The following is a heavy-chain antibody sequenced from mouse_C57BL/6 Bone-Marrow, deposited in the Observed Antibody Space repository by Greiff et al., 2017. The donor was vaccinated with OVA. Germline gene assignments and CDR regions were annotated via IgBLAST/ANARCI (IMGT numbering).Heavy chain of an antibody. CDR1: GYTFTDHT. CDR2: IYPRDGST. J-gene: IGHJ2*01. V-gene: IGHV1-78*01. CDR3: ARGYDRGYYFDY. D-gene: IGHD2-2*01. Sequence: QVQLQQSDAELVKPGASVKISCKVSGYTFTDHTIHLMKQRPEQGMEWIGYIYPRDGSTKYNEKFKGKATLTADQSSSTAYMQLNSLTSEDSAVYFCARGYDRGYYFDYWGQGTTLTVSS.